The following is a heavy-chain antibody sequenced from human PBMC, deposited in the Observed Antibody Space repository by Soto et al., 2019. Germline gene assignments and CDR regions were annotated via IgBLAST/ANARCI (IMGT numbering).Heavy chain of an antibody. CDR3: ARDRSNSPDFFDF. V-gene: IGHV4-30-4*01. Sequence: QVQLQESGPGLVKPSQTLSLTCTVSGGSISSDDHYWTWIRQPPGKGLEWIGYIYYTGSTNYNPSLKSRVTISMDTSKNQFSLKVNSVTAAYTAVYYCARDRSNSPDFFDFWGQGTLVTVSS. J-gene: IGHJ4*02. D-gene: IGHD6-6*01. CDR2: IYYTGST. CDR1: GGSISSDDHY.